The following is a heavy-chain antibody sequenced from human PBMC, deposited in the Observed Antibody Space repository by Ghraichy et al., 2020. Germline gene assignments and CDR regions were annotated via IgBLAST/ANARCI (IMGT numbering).Heavy chain of an antibody. D-gene: IGHD2-15*01. CDR3: ARIPSRGGRCSGGSCYINWFDP. J-gene: IGHJ5*02. CDR1: GGSISSYY. V-gene: IGHV4-59*01. Sequence: SETLSLTCTVSGGSISSYYWSWIRQPPGKGLEWIGYIYYSVSTNYNPSLKSRVTISVDTSKNQFSLKLSSVTAADTAVYYCARIPSRGGRCSGGSCYINWFDPWGQGTLVTVSS. CDR2: IYYSVST.